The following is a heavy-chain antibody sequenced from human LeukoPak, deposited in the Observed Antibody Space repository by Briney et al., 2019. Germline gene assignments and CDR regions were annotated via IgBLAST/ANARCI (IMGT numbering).Heavy chain of an antibody. CDR2: IIPILGIA. CDR3: ASASIDCSSTSCYVTSGAFDI. Sequence: SVKVSCKASGGTFSSYAISWVRQAPGQGLEWMGRIIPILGIANYAQKFQGRVTITADKSTSTAYMELSSLRSEDTAVYYCASASIDCSSTSCYVTSGAFDIWGQGTMVTVSS. V-gene: IGHV1-69*04. CDR1: GGTFSSYA. J-gene: IGHJ3*02. D-gene: IGHD2-2*01.